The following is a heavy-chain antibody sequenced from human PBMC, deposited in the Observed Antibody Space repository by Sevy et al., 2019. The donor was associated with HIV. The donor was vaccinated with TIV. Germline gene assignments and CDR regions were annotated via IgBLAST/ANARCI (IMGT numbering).Heavy chain of an antibody. Sequence: SETLSLTCAVYGGSFSGYYWSWIRQPPGKGLEWIGEINHSGSTNYNPSLKSRVTISVDTSKNQFSLKLSSVTAADTAVYYCARSPRITIFGVVTAPRWFDPWGQGTLVTVSS. CDR2: INHSGST. V-gene: IGHV4-34*01. D-gene: IGHD3-3*01. J-gene: IGHJ5*02. CDR3: ARSPRITIFGVVTAPRWFDP. CDR1: GGSFSGYY.